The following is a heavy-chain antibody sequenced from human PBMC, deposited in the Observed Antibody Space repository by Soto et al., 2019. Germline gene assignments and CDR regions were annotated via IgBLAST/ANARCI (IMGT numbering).Heavy chain of an antibody. CDR1: GFSLSDYY. J-gene: IGHJ6*02. CDR2: ISTTGSTI. Sequence: GGSLRLSCAASGFSLSDYYMSWIRQAPGKGLEWISYISTTGSTIYNADSVKGRFTISRDNAKNSLYLQMNSLRAEDTAVYYCARDPNIVLVPAALRSYYYYYGMDVWGQGTTVTVSS. CDR3: ARDPNIVLVPAALRSYYYYYGMDV. D-gene: IGHD2-2*01. V-gene: IGHV3-11*04.